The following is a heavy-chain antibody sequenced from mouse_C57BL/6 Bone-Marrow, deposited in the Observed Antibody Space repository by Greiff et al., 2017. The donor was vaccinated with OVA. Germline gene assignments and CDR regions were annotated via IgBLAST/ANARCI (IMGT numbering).Heavy chain of an antibody. J-gene: IGHJ4*01. CDR2: ISNGGGST. CDR1: GSTFSDFY. V-gene: IGHV5-12*01. CDR3: ARLDAMDY. Sequence: EVKLVESGGGLVQPGGSLKLSCAASGSTFSDFYMYWIRQTPGKRLEWVAYISNGGGSTYYPDTVKGRFTISRDNTKNTLYLQMSRLKSEDTAMYYCARLDAMDYWGQGTSVTVSS.